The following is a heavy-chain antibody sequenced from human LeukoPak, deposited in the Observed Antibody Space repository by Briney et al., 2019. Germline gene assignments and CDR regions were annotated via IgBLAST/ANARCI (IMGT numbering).Heavy chain of an antibody. CDR3: ARRWRKKCSGSSCRPSDYYYFYMDV. CDR1: GYTFTNYD. Sequence: GASVKVSCKASGYTFTNYDINWVRQATGQGLEWRGWMNPYNGNAGYAQKFQGRVTITRNTSISTAYMELSSLRSEDTAVYFCARRWRKKCSGSSCRPSDYYYFYMDVWGKGTTVSVSS. D-gene: IGHD2-2*01. CDR2: MNPYNGNA. V-gene: IGHV1-8*01. J-gene: IGHJ6*03.